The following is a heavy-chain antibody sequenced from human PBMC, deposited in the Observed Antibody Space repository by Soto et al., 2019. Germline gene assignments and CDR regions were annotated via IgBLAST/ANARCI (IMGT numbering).Heavy chain of an antibody. CDR3: AIYHLELFRSDY. CDR1: DFSFTSHG. V-gene: IGHV1-18*04. J-gene: IGHJ4*02. CDR2: ISLYNGNT. Sequence: GASVKVSCKAYDFSFTSHGISWVRQAPGQGLEWMGWISLYNGNTNYAQQFQGRVTMTTDTSTSTAYMELRSLRSDDTAMYFCAIYHLELFRSDYWGQGTLVTVSS. D-gene: IGHD2-2*01.